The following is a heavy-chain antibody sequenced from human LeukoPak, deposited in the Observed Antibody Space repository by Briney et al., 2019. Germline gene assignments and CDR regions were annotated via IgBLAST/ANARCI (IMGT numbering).Heavy chain of an antibody. Sequence: GRSLRLSCAASGFTFSSYAMHWVRQAPGKGLEWVAVISYDGSNKYYADSVKGRFTISRDNSKNTLYLQMNSLRAEDTAVYYCARDLPDTARVDYWGQGTLVTVSS. V-gene: IGHV3-30-3*01. CDR3: ARDLPDTARVDY. J-gene: IGHJ4*02. D-gene: IGHD5-18*01. CDR2: ISYDGSNK. CDR1: GFTFSSYA.